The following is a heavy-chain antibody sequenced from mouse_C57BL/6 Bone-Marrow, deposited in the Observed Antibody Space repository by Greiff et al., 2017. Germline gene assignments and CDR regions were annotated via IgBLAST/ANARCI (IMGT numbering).Heavy chain of an antibody. CDR3: ARNGYYEVYYAMDY. V-gene: IGHV1-82*01. Sequence: QVQLQQSGPELVKPGASVKISCKASGYAFSSSWMNWVKQRPGKGLEWIGRIYPGDGDTNYNGKFKGKATLTADKSSSTAYMQLSSVTSEDSAVYFCARNGYYEVYYAMDYWGQGTSVTVSS. D-gene: IGHD2-3*01. CDR1: GYAFSSSW. J-gene: IGHJ4*01. CDR2: IYPGDGDT.